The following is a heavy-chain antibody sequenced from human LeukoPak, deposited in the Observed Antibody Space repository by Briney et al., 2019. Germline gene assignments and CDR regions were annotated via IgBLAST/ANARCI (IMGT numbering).Heavy chain of an antibody. J-gene: IGHJ3*02. CDR1: GGSISSGAYY. CDR2: IYYSGST. CDR3: ARAHKLNAFDI. Sequence: SETLSLTCTVSGGSISSGAYYWSWIRQPPGKGLEWIGYIYYSGSTNYNPSLKSRVTISVDTSKNQFSLKLTSVTAADTAVYYCARAHKLNAFDIWGQGTMVTVSS. V-gene: IGHV4-61*08. D-gene: IGHD1-1*01.